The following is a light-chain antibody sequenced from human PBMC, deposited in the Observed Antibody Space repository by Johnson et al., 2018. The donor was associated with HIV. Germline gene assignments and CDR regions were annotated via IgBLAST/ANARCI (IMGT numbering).Light chain of an antibody. CDR2: ENN. CDR1: SSNIGNNY. Sequence: QSVLTQPPSVSAAPGQKVTISCSGSSSNIGNNYVSWYQQLPGTAPKLLIYENNKRPSGIPDRFSGSKSCTSATLGITGLQTGDEADYYCGTWDSSLSAVFGTGTKVTVL. V-gene: IGLV1-51*02. J-gene: IGLJ1*01. CDR3: GTWDSSLSAV.